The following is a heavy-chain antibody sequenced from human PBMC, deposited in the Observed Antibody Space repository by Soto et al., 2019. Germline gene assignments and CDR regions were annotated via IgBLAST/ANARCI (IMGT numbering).Heavy chain of an antibody. CDR1: VVTFSIYG. J-gene: IGHJ4*02. CDR2: IWYDGSNK. Sequence: PWGSLRLCWAASVVTFSIYGRHWVRQAPVKGLEWVAVIWYDGSNKYYADSVKGRFTISRDNSKNTLYLQMDSLRADDTAIYYCARGNNHFDYWGQGTLVTVSS. V-gene: IGHV3-33*01. D-gene: IGHD1-20*01. CDR3: ARGNNHFDY.